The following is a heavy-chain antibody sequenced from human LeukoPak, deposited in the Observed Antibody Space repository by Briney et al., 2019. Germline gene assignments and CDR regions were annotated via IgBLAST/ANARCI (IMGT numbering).Heavy chain of an antibody. CDR2: INTNTGNP. CDR1: GYTFTSYA. V-gene: IGHV7-4-1*02. Sequence: ASVKVSCKASGYTFTSYAMNWVRQAPGQGLEWMGWINTNTGNPTYAQGFTGRFVFSLDTSVSTAYLQISSLKAEDTAVYYCATGRGRFLEWLLASWGQGTLVTVSS. J-gene: IGHJ4*02. D-gene: IGHD3-3*01. CDR3: ATGRGRFLEWLLAS.